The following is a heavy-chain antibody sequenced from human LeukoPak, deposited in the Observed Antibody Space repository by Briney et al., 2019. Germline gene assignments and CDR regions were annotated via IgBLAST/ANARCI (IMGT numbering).Heavy chain of an antibody. CDR3: ASSFTPYYYDV. J-gene: IGHJ4*02. D-gene: IGHD2-15*01. V-gene: IGHV3-7*01. Sequence: GGSLRLSCAASGFIFRKYFMSWARQAPGKGLEWVATISNDASATTYGDSVWGRVTISRDNAQNSVFLQMHSLRAGDTAVYYCASSFTPYYYDVWGQGSLVTVSS. CDR2: ISNDASAT. CDR1: GFIFRKYF.